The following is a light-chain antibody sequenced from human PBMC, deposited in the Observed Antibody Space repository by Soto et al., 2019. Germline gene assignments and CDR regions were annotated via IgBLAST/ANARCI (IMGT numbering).Light chain of an antibody. CDR3: SSYAGSNIFV. J-gene: IGLJ2*01. CDR2: EVN. V-gene: IGLV2-8*01. Sequence: QSVLTQPPSASGSPGQSVTISCTGTSSDVGGYNYVSWYQQHPGKAPKLMIYEVNKRPSGVPERFSGSKSGNTASLTVSGLQAEDEADYYCSSYAGSNIFVFGGGTKLTVL. CDR1: SSDVGGYNY.